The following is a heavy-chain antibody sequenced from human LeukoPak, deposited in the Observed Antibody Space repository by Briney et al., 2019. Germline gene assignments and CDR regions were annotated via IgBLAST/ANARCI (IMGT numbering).Heavy chain of an antibody. Sequence: GGSLRLSCAASGFTFSDYYMSWIRQAPGKGLEWVSYIGGSSSHADYADSVKGRFTISRDNAKNSLYLQMNSLRAEDTAVYYCTRTPAPGTLDYWGQGTLVTVSS. CDR1: GFTFSDYY. D-gene: IGHD6-13*01. CDR2: IGGSSSHA. CDR3: TRTPAPGTLDY. V-gene: IGHV3-11*06. J-gene: IGHJ4*02.